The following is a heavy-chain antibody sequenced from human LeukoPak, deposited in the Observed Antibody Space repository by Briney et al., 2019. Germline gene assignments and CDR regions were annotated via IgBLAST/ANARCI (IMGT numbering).Heavy chain of an antibody. CDR3: AKGMITFGGVTHTNWFDP. CDR1: GFTFSSYA. V-gene: IGHV3-23*01. Sequence: GGSLRLSCAASGFTFSSYAMSWVRQAPGKGLEWVSAISGGGGSTYYADSVKGRFTISRDNSKNTLYLQVNSLRAKDTAVYYCAKGMITFGGVTHTNWFDPWGQGTLVTVSS. CDR2: ISGGGGST. D-gene: IGHD3-16*01. J-gene: IGHJ5*02.